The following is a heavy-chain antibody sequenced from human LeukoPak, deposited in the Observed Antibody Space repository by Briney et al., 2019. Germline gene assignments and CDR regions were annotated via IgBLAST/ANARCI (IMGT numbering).Heavy chain of an antibody. CDR2: ISGSGGST. D-gene: IGHD3-9*01. V-gene: IGHV3-23*01. CDR3: AKCILTGYYKGYMDV. CDR1: GFTFSSYA. J-gene: IGHJ6*03. Sequence: GGSLRLSCAASGFTFSSYAMSWVRQAPGKGLEWVSAISGSGGSTNYADSVKGRFTISRDNSKNTLYLQMNSLRAEDTAVYYCAKCILTGYYKGYMDVWGKGTTVTISS.